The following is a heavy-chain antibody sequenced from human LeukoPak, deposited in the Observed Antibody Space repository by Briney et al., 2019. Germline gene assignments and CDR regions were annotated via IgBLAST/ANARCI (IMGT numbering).Heavy chain of an antibody. Sequence: ASVKVSCKASGYTFTGYYMHWVRQAPGQGLEWMGRINPNSGDTNYAQKFQGRVTMTRDTSTSTVYMELSSLRSEDTAVYYCARSSGRSPNRDYMDVWGKGTTVTISS. D-gene: IGHD1-14*01. CDR3: ARSSGRSPNRDYMDV. V-gene: IGHV1-2*02. CDR2: INPNSGDT. J-gene: IGHJ6*03. CDR1: GYTFTGYY.